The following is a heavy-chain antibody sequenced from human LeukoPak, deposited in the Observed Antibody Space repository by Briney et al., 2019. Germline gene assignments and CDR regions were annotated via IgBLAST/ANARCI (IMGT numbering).Heavy chain of an antibody. J-gene: IGHJ6*02. D-gene: IGHD1-26*01. V-gene: IGHV5-51*01. CDR3: ARQASSGSYDYYYYGMDV. CDR2: IYPGDSDT. CDR1: GYSSTSYW. Sequence: GESLKISCKGSGYSSTSYWIGWVRQIPGKGLEWMGIIYPGDSDTRYSPSFQGQVTISADKSISTAYLQWSSLKASDTAMYYCARQASSGSYDYYYYGMDVWGQGTTVTVSS.